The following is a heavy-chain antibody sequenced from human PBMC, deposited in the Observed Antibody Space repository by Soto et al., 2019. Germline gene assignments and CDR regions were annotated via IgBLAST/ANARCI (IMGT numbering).Heavy chain of an antibody. Sequence: XSVKVSCKASGYTFTSYGISWVRQAPGQGLEWMGWISAYNGNTNYAQKLQGRVTMTTDTSTSTAYMELRSLRSDDTAVYYCARDCESKIRYFEYYYYYGMDVWGQRTTVTVSS. V-gene: IGHV1-18*04. J-gene: IGHJ6*02. CDR3: ARDCESKIRYFEYYYYYGMDV. D-gene: IGHD3-9*01. CDR2: ISAYNGNT. CDR1: GYTFTSYG.